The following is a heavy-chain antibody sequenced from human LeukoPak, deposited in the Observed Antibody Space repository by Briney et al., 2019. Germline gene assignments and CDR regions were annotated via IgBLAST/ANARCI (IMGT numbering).Heavy chain of an antibody. CDR1: GFIFSGSA. J-gene: IGHJ4*02. D-gene: IGHD3-22*01. CDR2: IRNKANSYAT. CDR3: IRDSSGYSDLFDY. Sequence: PGGSLRLSCAASGFIFSGSAMHWVRQASGKGLEWVGRIRNKANSYATAYAASVKGSFTISRDDSKNTAYLQMNSLKIEDTAVYYCIRDSSGYSDLFDYWGQGTLVTVSS. V-gene: IGHV3-73*01.